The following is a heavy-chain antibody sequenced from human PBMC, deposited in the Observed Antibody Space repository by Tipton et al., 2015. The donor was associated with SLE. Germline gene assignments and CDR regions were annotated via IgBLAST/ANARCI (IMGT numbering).Heavy chain of an antibody. J-gene: IGHJ6*02. Sequence: TLSLICAVYGGSFSVHYWSWSWIRQPPGKGLEWIGEIDHSRSTNYNPSLKSRVTISRDTSKNQFSLKLNSVTAADTAVYYCARDSSNHQDYYYGMDVWGQGTTVTVSS. CDR2: IDHSRST. CDR1: GGSFSVHY. D-gene: IGHD4-11*01. V-gene: IGHV4-34*01. CDR3: ARDSSNHQDYYYGMDV.